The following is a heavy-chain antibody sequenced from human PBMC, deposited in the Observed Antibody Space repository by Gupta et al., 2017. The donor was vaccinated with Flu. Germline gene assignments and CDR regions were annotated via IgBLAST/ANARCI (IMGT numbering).Heavy chain of an antibody. CDR3: ANDFFPLIGRLTAMDV. D-gene: IGHD3-22*01. Sequence: YGMHWVRQAPGKGLEWVALISHDGSNQYYSDSVKGRFSISRDNSNNMLNLQMNSLRPEDTAVYYCANDFFPLIGRLTAMDVWGQGTAVTVSS. V-gene: IGHV3-30*18. J-gene: IGHJ6*02. CDR2: ISHDGSNQ. CDR1: YG.